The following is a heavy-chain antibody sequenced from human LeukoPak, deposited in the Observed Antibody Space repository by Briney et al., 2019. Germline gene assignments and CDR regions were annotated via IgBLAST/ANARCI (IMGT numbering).Heavy chain of an antibody. CDR2: IYYSGST. D-gene: IGHD3-22*01. CDR1: GGSISSSSYY. CDR3: ARHVEVVDQFDP. Sequence: PSETLSLTCTVSGGSISSSSYYWGWIRQPPGKGLEWIGSIYYSGSTYYNPSLKSRVTISVDTSKNQFSLKLSSVTAADTAVYYCARHVEVVDQFDPWGQGTLVTVSS. J-gene: IGHJ5*02. V-gene: IGHV4-39*01.